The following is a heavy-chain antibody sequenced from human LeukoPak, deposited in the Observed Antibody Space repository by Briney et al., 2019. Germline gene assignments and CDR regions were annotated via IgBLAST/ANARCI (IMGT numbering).Heavy chain of an antibody. CDR3: ARHHDYGDYGCFDY. CDR2: IYPGDSDT. Sequence: GESLKISCKGSDYSFATYWIGWVRPMPGKGLEWMGIIYPGDSDTRYSPSFQGQVTISADKSIRTAYLQWSSLKASDTAIYYCARHHDYGDYGCFDYWGQGTLVTVSS. CDR1: DYSFATYW. V-gene: IGHV5-51*01. D-gene: IGHD4-17*01. J-gene: IGHJ4*02.